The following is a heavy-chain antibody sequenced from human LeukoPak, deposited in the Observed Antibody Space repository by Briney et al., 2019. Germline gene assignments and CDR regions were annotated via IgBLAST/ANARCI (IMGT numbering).Heavy chain of an antibody. D-gene: IGHD3-10*01. J-gene: IGHJ5*02. CDR3: ARDVRGSGSYYNNNWFDL. Sequence: SQTLSLTCAVSGGSISSGGYSWSWIRQPPGKGLEWIGYIYHSGSTYYNPSLKSRVTISVDRSKNQFSLKLSSVTAADTAVYYCARDVRGSGSYYNNNWFDLWGQGTLVTVSS. V-gene: IGHV4-30-2*01. CDR1: GGSISSGGYS. CDR2: IYHSGST.